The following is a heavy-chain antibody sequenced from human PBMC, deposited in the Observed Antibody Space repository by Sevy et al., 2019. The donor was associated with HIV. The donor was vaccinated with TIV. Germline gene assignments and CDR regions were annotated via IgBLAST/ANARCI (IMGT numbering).Heavy chain of an antibody. CDR2: ISSSSSYR. V-gene: IGHV3-21*01. D-gene: IGHD4-4*01. Sequence: GGSLRLSCAASGFTFSSYSMNWVRQAPGKGLEWVSSISSSSSYRYYADSVKGRFTISRDNAKTSLFLQMNSLRAEDTAVYYCGRGYIYYLIDYWGQGTLVTVS. J-gene: IGHJ4*02. CDR3: GRGYIYYLIDY. CDR1: GFTFSSYS.